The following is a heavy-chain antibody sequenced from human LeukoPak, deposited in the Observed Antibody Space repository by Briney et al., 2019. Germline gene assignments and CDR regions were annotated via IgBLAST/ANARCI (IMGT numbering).Heavy chain of an antibody. CDR3: ARDGYYYYYMDV. Sequence: ASVKVSCKASGYTFTSYGISWVLQAPGQGLEWMGWISAYNGNTNYAQKLQGRVTMTTDTSASTAYMELRSLRSDDTAVYYCARDGYYYYYMDVWGKGTTVTVSS. J-gene: IGHJ6*03. V-gene: IGHV1-18*01. CDR1: GYTFTSYG. CDR2: ISAYNGNT.